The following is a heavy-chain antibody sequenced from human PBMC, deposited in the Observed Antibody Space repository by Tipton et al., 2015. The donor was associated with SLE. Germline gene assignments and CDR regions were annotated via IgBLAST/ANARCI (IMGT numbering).Heavy chain of an antibody. CDR1: GGSISSYY. V-gene: IGHV4-59*01. CDR2: IYYNGST. J-gene: IGHJ6*02. D-gene: IGHD3-3*01. Sequence: TLSLTCTVSGGSISSYYWSWIRQPPGKGLEWIGYIYYNGSTNYNPSLKSRVTISVDTSKNQFSLKLSSVTAADTAVYYCASRELRFLEFGYYSYGVDVWGHGTTVTVSS. CDR3: ASRELRFLEFGYYSYGVDV.